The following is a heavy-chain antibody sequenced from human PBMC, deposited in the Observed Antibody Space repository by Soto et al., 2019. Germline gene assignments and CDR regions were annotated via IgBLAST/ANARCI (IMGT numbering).Heavy chain of an antibody. D-gene: IGHD2-15*01. J-gene: IGHJ5*02. V-gene: IGHV3-15*01. Sequence: KLGGSLRLSCSASLFTFSDAWMSCVRQAPGKGLDWVGRIKSKSDGGTTEYAAPVRGRFTISRDDSKNTLYLQMNSLKTEDTAVYYCTTDLWRIAVVVGSTGYFNPWGQGTPVTVSS. CDR2: IKSKSDGGTT. CDR1: LFTFSDAW. CDR3: TTDLWRIAVVVGSTGYFNP.